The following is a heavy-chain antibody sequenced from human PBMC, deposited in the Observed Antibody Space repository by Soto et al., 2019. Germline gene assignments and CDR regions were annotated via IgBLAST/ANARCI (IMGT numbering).Heavy chain of an antibody. D-gene: IGHD3-22*01. J-gene: IGHJ4*02. CDR2: LYYSGST. CDR3: AGHSTRWDRSGYYDY. CDR1: GGSINSSDYL. Sequence: SETLSLTCTVSGGSINSSDYLWGWSRQPPGKGLEWIGSLYYSGSTYYNLSLESRVTISVATSKNQFSLKLTSVTAAHTAVYYWAGHSTRWDRSGYYDYWGQGTLVTVSS. V-gene: IGHV4-39*01.